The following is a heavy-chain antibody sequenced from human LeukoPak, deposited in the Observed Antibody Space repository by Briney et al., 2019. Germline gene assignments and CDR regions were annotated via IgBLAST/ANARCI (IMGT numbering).Heavy chain of an antibody. CDR3: ARSRDVVVPAALRYYYYGMDV. Sequence: ASVKVSCKASGGTFSSYAISWVRQAPGRGLEWMGGIIPIFGTANYAQKFQGRVTITADESTSTAYMELSSLRSEDTAVYYCARSRDVVVPAALRYYYYGMDVWGQGTTVTVSS. V-gene: IGHV1-69*13. D-gene: IGHD2-2*01. CDR2: IIPIFGTA. CDR1: GGTFSSYA. J-gene: IGHJ6*02.